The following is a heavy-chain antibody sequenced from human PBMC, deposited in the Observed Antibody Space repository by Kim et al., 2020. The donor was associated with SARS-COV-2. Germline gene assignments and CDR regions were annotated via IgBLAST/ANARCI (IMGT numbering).Heavy chain of an antibody. J-gene: IGHJ4*02. V-gene: IGHV1-8*01. CDR2: MNPNSGNT. CDR3: ARGIRAHYYGSGSYYFALGY. CDR1: GYTFTSYD. Sequence: ASVKVSCKASGYTFTSYDINWVRQATGQGLEWMGWMNPNSGNTGYAQKFQGRVTMTRNTSISTAYMELSSLRSEDTAVYYCARGIRAHYYGSGSYYFALGYWGQGTLVTVSS. D-gene: IGHD3-10*01.